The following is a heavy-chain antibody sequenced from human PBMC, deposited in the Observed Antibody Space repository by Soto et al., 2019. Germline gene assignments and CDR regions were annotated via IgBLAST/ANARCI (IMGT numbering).Heavy chain of an antibody. CDR3: AADPIPVRGYSYGPDY. CDR2: IVVGSGNT. Sequence: ASVKVSCKASGYTFTSSAVQWVRQARGQRLEWIGWIVVGSGNTNYAQKFQERVTITRDMSTSTAYMELSSLRSEDTAVYYCAADPIPVRGYSYGPDYWGQGTLVTVS. V-gene: IGHV1-58*01. CDR1: GYTFTSSA. J-gene: IGHJ4*02. D-gene: IGHD5-18*01.